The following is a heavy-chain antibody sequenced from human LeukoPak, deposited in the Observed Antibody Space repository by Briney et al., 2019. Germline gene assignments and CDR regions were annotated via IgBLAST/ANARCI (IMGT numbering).Heavy chain of an antibody. Sequence: ASVKISCKASGYTFTDYYVHWVRQAPGRGLEWMGRISPNSGGTNYAQKFRGRLTVTRDTSISTAYMELSSLRSDDTAVYYCAKNRAGDYADYWGQGTLVTVSS. V-gene: IGHV1-2*06. CDR3: AKNRAGDYADY. J-gene: IGHJ4*02. D-gene: IGHD4-17*01. CDR2: ISPNSGGT. CDR1: GYTFTDYY.